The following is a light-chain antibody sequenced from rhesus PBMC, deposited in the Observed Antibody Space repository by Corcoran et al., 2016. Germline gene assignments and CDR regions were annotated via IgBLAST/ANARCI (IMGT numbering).Light chain of an antibody. V-gene: IGKV3-42*01. J-gene: IGKJ1*01. CDR1: SSVSTS. CDR2: RTS. CDR3: QQGNSIPWT. Sequence: EIVLTQSPTSMAVSQGERVTISCTASSSVSTSYLHWYQQKPGFPPRLLVYRTSSLASGVPARFSGSGSGTSYTLTISSMEAEDAANYYCQQGNSIPWTFGHGTTVDIK.